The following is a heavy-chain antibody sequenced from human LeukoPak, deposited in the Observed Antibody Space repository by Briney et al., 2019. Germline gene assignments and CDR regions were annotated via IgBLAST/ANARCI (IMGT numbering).Heavy chain of an antibody. V-gene: IGHV4-34*01. J-gene: IGHJ4*02. D-gene: IGHD2-2*01. Sequence: SETLSLTCAVYGGSFSGYYWSWIRQPPGKGLEWIGEINHSGSTNYNPSLKSRVTISVDTSKNQFSLKLSSVTAADTAVYYCARSEPIVVPAERREYYFDYWGQGTLVTVSS. CDR1: GGSFSGYY. CDR3: ARSEPIVVPAERREYYFDY. CDR2: INHSGST.